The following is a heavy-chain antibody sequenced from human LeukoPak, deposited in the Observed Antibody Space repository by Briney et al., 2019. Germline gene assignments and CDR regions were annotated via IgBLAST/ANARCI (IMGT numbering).Heavy chain of an antibody. J-gene: IGHJ4*02. Sequence: GGSLRLSSAASRVTFSVDIMNWVCQPLGVGGWRVSYITSNSATIQYADYVKGRFTISRDNAKNSLSLQMNSLRDEDTAVYYCARSVGGHFDYWGQGMLVTVSS. CDR3: ARSVGGHFDY. V-gene: IGHV3-48*02. D-gene: IGHD3-16*01. CDR1: RVTFSVDI. CDR2: ITSNSATI.